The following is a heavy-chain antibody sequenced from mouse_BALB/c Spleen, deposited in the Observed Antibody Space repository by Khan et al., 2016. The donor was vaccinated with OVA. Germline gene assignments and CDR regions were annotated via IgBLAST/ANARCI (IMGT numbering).Heavy chain of an antibody. CDR1: GYTFTNYV. V-gene: IGHV9-3-1*01. J-gene: IGHJ2*01. Sequence: QIQLVQSGPELKKPGETVKISCKASGYTFTNYVMNWVKQSPGKGLKWMGWINTYTREPTYADDFKGRLAFSLETSARTAYLQINSLKNEDTATDFCARFHGGYWGQGTTLTGPS. CDR3: ARFHGGY. CDR2: INTYTREP.